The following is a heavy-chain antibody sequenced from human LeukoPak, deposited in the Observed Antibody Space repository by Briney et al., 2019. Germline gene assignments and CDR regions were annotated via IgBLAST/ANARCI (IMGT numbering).Heavy chain of an antibody. V-gene: IGHV1-46*01. J-gene: IGHJ3*02. CDR2: INPSGGST. CDR3: ARFTTVINAFDI. CDR1: GYTFTSYY. D-gene: IGHD4-17*01. Sequence: ASVKVSCKASGYTFTSYYMHWVRQAPGQGLEWMGIINPSGGSTSYAQKFQGRVTMTRDMSTSTVYMELSRLRSDDTAVYYCARFTTVINAFDIWGQGTMVTVSS.